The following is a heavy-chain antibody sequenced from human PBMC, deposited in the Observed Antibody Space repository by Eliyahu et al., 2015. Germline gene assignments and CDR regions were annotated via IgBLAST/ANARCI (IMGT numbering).Heavy chain of an antibody. J-gene: IGHJ4*02. CDR1: GFAFSSYA. V-gene: IGHV3-23*04. CDR3: DASDY. Sequence: EVQLVESGGGLVPPGGSLXVXCAASGFAFSSYAMSWARXAPGKGLEWVSTISAVGGATFYADSVKGRFTISRDNSKSKLYLQMSSLKPEDTAIYYCDASDYWGQGTQVTVSS. CDR2: ISAVGGAT.